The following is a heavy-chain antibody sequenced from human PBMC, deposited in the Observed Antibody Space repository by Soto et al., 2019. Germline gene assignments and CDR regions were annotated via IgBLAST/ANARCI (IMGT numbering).Heavy chain of an antibody. CDR1: GFRLDDYA. Sequence: DVLLVESGGGLVQPGGSLRLNCKVSGFRLDDYAMHWVRQAPGKGLEWVSGISGNGEDLEYAAPVRGRFAISRERAGNSLFLQRNNLRDEDSAFYYCAQGGGVRFGGPEFQDNQFESWGHGELGTGSS. J-gene: IGHJ4*01. V-gene: IGHV3-9*01. CDR3: AQGGGVRFGGPEFQDNQFES. D-gene: IGHD3-16*01. CDR2: ISGNGEDL.